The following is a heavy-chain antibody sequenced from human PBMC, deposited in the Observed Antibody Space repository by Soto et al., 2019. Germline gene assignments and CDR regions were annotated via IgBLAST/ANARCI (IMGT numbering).Heavy chain of an antibody. V-gene: IGHV4-4*02. CDR2: IYHSGST. CDR1: SGSISSSNW. Sequence: PSDTLSLTCAASSGSISSSNWWSWVRQPPGKGLEWIGEIYHSGSTNYNPSLKSRVTISVDKSKNQFSLKLSSVTAADTAVYYCARGVKIAVAALFDYWGQGTLVTVSS. J-gene: IGHJ4*02. CDR3: ARGVKIAVAALFDY. D-gene: IGHD6-19*01.